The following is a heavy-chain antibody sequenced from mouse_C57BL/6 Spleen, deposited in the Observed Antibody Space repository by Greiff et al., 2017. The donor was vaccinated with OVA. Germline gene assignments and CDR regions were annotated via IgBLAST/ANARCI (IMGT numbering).Heavy chain of an antibody. CDR2: IYPGDGDT. Sequence: QVQLKQSGPELVKPGASVKISCKASGYAFSSPWMNWVKQRPGKGLEWIGRIYPGDGDTNYNGKFKGKATLTADKSSSTAYMQLSSLTSEDSAVYFCARDYGSSRYYAMDYWGQGTSVTVSS. D-gene: IGHD1-1*01. J-gene: IGHJ4*01. CDR1: GYAFSSPW. CDR3: ARDYGSSRYYAMDY. V-gene: IGHV1-82*01.